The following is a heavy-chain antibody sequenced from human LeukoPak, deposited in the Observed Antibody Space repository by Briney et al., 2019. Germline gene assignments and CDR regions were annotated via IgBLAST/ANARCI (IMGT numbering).Heavy chain of an antibody. V-gene: IGHV1-69*13. D-gene: IGHD3-10*01. Sequence: GASVKVSCKASGGTFSSYAISWVRQAPGHGLEWMGGIIPIFGTANYAQKFQGRVTITAHESTSTAYMELSSLRSEDTAVYYCARDRSEVRGVNLDAFDIWGQGTMVTVSS. CDR3: ARDRSEVRGVNLDAFDI. J-gene: IGHJ3*02. CDR2: IIPIFGTA. CDR1: GGTFSSYA.